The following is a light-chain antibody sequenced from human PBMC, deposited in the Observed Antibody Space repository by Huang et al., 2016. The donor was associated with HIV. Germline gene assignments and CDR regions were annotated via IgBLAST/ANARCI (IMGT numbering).Light chain of an antibody. J-gene: IGKJ3*01. CDR1: QSINTY. Sequence: DIQMTQSPFSLSASVGDRVTMTCRASQSINTYLNWYPQKPGKAPKLLIYAASSLQSGVPSRFSGSGSGTDFTLTISRLQPEDFATYYCQQNYNIPFSFGPGTKVEVK. CDR3: QQNYNIPFS. CDR2: AAS. V-gene: IGKV1-39*01.